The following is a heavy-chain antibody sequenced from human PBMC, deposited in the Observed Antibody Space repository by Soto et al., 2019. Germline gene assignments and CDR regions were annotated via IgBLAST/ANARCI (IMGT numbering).Heavy chain of an antibody. Sequence: EVQLLESGGGLVQPGGSLSLSCAASGFTFNSYGMSWVRQAPGKGLEWVSSISGSGGRTYYADSVKGRFSISRDNSKNTPYLQMNSLRAENTAVYYCAKERDYDDYGGVHFDYWGQGTLVTVSS. CDR2: ISGSGGRT. V-gene: IGHV3-23*01. D-gene: IGHD4-17*01. CDR1: GFTFNSYG. CDR3: AKERDYDDYGGVHFDY. J-gene: IGHJ4*02.